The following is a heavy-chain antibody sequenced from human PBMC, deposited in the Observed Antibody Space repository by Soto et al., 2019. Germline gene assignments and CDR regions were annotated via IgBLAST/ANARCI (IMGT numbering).Heavy chain of an antibody. V-gene: IGHV1-69*01. D-gene: IGHD2-15*01. CDR3: ARDEPAGSCSGGSCKYYYGMDV. CDR1: GATFSTYA. J-gene: IGHJ6*02. CDR2: IIPIFGTT. Sequence: QVQLVQSGAEVKKPGSSVRVSCQASGATFSTYAISWLRHAPGQGLEWMGGIIPIFGTTNYAQKFEGRVTIHADEITSTAYMELSGLRSEDTAMYYCARDEPAGSCSGGSCKYYYGMDVWGQGTTVTVSS.